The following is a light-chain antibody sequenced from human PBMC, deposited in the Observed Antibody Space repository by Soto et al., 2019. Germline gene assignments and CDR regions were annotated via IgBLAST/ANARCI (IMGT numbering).Light chain of an antibody. J-gene: IGLJ2*01. CDR3: SSYTSSSTVI. Sequence: QSALTQPASISGSPGQSITISCTGTSSDVGGYNYVSWYQQYPGKAPKLMIYDVDNRPSGVSNRFSGFKSGKTASLTISGLQAEDEADYYCSSYTSSSTVIFGGGTQLTVL. V-gene: IGLV2-14*03. CDR2: DVD. CDR1: SSDVGGYNY.